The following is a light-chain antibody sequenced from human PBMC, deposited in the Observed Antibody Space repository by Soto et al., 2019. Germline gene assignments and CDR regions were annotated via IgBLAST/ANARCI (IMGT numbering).Light chain of an antibody. V-gene: IGLV1-44*01. CDR3: AAWDDSLNGRV. J-gene: IGLJ3*02. Sequence: QSVLTQPPSASGTPGQRVTISCSGSSSNIGSNTVYWYQQLPGTAPKLLIYKNNQRPSGVPDRFSGSKSDTSASLAISGLQSEDEADYYCAAWDDSLNGRVFGGGTKLTVL. CDR1: SSNIGSNT. CDR2: KNN.